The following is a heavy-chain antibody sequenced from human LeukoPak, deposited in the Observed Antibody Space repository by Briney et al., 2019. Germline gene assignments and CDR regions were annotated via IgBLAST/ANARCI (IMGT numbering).Heavy chain of an antibody. CDR2: IYHTGTT. J-gene: IGHJ4*02. D-gene: IGHD2-2*01. Sequence: SETLSLTCTVSGYSLSSGYYWGWIRQPPGKGLEWIGKIYHTGTTYQNSTLKSRVTISVDTSKNQFSLQLSSVTAADTAVYYCAGIWRHCSSTSCQNRGVDYWGQGTLVTVSS. V-gene: IGHV4-38-2*02. CDR1: GYSLSSGYY. CDR3: AGIWRHCSSTSCQNRGVDY.